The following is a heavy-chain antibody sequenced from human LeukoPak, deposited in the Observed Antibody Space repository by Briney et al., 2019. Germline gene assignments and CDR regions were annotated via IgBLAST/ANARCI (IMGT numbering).Heavy chain of an antibody. Sequence: PVASVKVSCKASGYTFTGYYMHWVRQAPGQGLEWMGWINPNSGGTNYAQKFQGRVTMTRDTSTSTAYMELRSLRSDDTAVYYCAVRGYSSSWGADYYYYYMDVWGKGTTVTISS. D-gene: IGHD6-13*01. V-gene: IGHV1-2*02. CDR2: INPNSGGT. CDR1: GYTFTGYY. CDR3: AVRGYSSSWGADYYYYYMDV. J-gene: IGHJ6*03.